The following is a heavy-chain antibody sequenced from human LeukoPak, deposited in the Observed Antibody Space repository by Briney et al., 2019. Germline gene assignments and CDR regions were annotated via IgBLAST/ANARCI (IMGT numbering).Heavy chain of an antibody. CDR2: ISSSSSTI. V-gene: IGHV3-48*01. Sequence: GGSLRLSCAASGFTFSSYSMNWVRQAPGKGLEWVSYISSSSSTIHYADSVKGRFTISRDNSKNTLYLQMNSLRAEDTAVYYCAREEWIQLWSTGAFDIWGQGTMVTVSS. D-gene: IGHD5-18*01. CDR1: GFTFSSYS. CDR3: AREEWIQLWSTGAFDI. J-gene: IGHJ3*02.